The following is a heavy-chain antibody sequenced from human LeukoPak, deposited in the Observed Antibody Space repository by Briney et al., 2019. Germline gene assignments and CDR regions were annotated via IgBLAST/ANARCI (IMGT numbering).Heavy chain of an antibody. V-gene: IGHV4-39*01. Sequence: PSETLSLTCTVPGGSISSSSYYWGWIRLPPGKGLEWIGSIYYSGSTYYNPSLKSRVTISVDTSKNQFSLKRSSVTAADTAVYYCSRLKVRGVMIGFDPWGQGTLVTVSS. D-gene: IGHD3-10*01. J-gene: IGHJ5*02. CDR1: GGSISSSSYY. CDR2: IYYSGST. CDR3: SRLKVRGVMIGFDP.